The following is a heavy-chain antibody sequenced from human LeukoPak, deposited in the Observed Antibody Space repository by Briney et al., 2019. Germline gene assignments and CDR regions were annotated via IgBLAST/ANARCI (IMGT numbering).Heavy chain of an antibody. CDR2: IYYSGST. D-gene: IGHD4-17*01. J-gene: IGHJ4*02. CDR1: GGSISSSSFY. V-gene: IGHV4-39*01. CDR3: AGTTVTTAMEGNFDY. Sequence: SETLSLTCTVSGGSISSSSFYWGWIRQPPGKGLEWIGSIYYSGSTYYNPSLKSRVTISVDTSKNQFSLKLSSVTAADTAVYYCAGTTVTTAMEGNFDYWGQGTLVTVSS.